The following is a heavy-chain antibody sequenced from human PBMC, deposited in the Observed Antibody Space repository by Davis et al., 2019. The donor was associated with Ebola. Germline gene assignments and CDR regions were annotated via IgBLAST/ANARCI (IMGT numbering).Heavy chain of an antibody. CDR2: ISGRGGST. D-gene: IGHD6-19*01. CDR3: ATTQWLREFDN. Sequence: GGSLRLSCAASKFSFSDNGFTWVRQGPGKGLEWVASISGRGGSTYYADAVRGRFIISRDKSNNTLYLEMSSLRVDDTAVYYCATTQWLREFDNWGQGTLVTVSS. V-gene: IGHV3-23*01. J-gene: IGHJ4*02. CDR1: KFSFSDNG.